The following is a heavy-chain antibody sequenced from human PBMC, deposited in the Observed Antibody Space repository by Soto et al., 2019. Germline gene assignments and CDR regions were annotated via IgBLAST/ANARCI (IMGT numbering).Heavy chain of an antibody. J-gene: IGHJ5*02. CDR2: IYYSGST. CDR3: ARERGRSIAARPYNWFDP. CDR1: GGSISSDDYY. Sequence: SETLSLTCTVSGGSISSDDYYWSWIRQPPGKGLEWIGYIYYSGSTYYNPSLKSRVTISVDTSKNQFSLKLSSVTAADTAVYYCARERGRSIAARPYNWFDPWGQGTLVTVSS. V-gene: IGHV4-30-4*08. D-gene: IGHD6-6*01.